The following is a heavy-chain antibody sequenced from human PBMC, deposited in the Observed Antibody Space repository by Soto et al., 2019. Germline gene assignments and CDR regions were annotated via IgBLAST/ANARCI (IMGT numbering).Heavy chain of an antibody. J-gene: IGHJ4*02. Sequence: GGSLRLSCAASGFTFSSYGMTWVRQAPGKGLEWVSFSSATGAGTYYADSVKGRFTISRDNSKNTLYLQMTSLRADDTAVYYCAQAIVGPRGPFFWGQGTLVTVSS. CDR2: SSATGAGT. V-gene: IGHV3-23*01. D-gene: IGHD1-26*01. CDR1: GFTFSSYG. CDR3: AQAIVGPRGPFF.